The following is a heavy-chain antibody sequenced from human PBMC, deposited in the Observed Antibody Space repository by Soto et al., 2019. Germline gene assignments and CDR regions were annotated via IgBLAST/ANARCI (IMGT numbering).Heavy chain of an antibody. Sequence: SGPTLGNPTQTLTXTCTFSGFSLSTSGMCVIWIRQPPGKALEWLALIDWDDDKYYSTCLKTRLTISKDTSKNQVVLTMTNMDPVDTATYSCARIRRCYRLGYNWFDTWGQGTLVTVSS. D-gene: IGHD3-16*02. V-gene: IGHV2-70*01. J-gene: IGHJ5*02. CDR3: ARIRRCYRLGYNWFDT. CDR2: IDWDDDK. CDR1: GFSLSTSGMC.